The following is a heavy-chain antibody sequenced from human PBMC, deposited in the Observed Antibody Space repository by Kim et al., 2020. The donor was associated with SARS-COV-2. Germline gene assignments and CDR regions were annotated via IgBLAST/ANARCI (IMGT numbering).Heavy chain of an antibody. CDR2: INHSGST. CDR1: GGSFSGYY. Sequence: SETLSLTCAVYGGSFSGYYWSWIRQPPGKGLEWIGEINHSGSTNYNPSLKSRVTISVDTSKNQFSLKLSSVTAADTAVYYCARRLRFNPADYWGQGTLVTVSS. D-gene: IGHD3-3*01. V-gene: IGHV4-34*01. CDR3: ARRLRFNPADY. J-gene: IGHJ4*02.